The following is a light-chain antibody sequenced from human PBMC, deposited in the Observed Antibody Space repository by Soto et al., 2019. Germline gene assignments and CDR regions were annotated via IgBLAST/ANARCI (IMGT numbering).Light chain of an antibody. J-gene: IGKJ5*01. CDR3: QQRSNWPLT. CDR1: QSVSSY. CDR2: DAS. Sequence: EIVLTQSPATLSLSPGERATLSCRASQSVSSYLAWYQQKPGQAPRLLIYDASNRATGIPARFSGSGCGTDFTLTISRLEPEDFAVYYCQQRSNWPLTFGQGTRLEIK. V-gene: IGKV3-11*01.